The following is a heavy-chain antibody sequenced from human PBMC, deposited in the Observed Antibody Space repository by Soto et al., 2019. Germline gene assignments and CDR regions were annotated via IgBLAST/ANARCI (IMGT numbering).Heavy chain of an antibody. CDR3: AIIATSGGGDAFDI. V-gene: IGHV3-30-3*01. D-gene: IGHD6-13*01. J-gene: IGHJ3*02. Sequence: QVQLVESGGGVVQPGRSLRLSCAASGFTFSNYAMHWVRQAPGKGLEWVAAILSDEINKYSADSVKGRFTISRDNSKNTLYLPMNSLSPEDTAVYSCAIIATSGGGDAFDIWGQGTMVTVSS. CDR1: GFTFSNYA. CDR2: ILSDEINK.